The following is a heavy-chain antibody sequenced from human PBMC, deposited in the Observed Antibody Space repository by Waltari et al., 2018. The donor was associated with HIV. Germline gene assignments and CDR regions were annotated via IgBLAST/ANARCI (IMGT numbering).Heavy chain of an antibody. CDR3: ASQGCSSTSCYGGGPFDP. Sequence: QVQLVQSGAEVKKPGSSVKVSCKASRGTFSSYAISWVRQAPGQGLEWMGGIIPIFGTANYAQKFQGRVTITADESTSTAYMELSSLRSEDTAVYYCASQGCSSTSCYGGGPFDPWGQGTLVTVSS. J-gene: IGHJ5*02. D-gene: IGHD2-2*01. CDR2: IIPIFGTA. V-gene: IGHV1-69*01. CDR1: RGTFSSYA.